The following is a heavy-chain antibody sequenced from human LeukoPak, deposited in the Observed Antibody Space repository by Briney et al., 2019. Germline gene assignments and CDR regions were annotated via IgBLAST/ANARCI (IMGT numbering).Heavy chain of an antibody. CDR3: ASRWTFYYYYGMDV. CDR2: MNPNSGNT. D-gene: IGHD4-23*01. V-gene: IGHV1-8*01. Sequence: ASVKVSCKASGYTFTSYDINWVRQATGQGLEWMGWMNPNSGNTGYAQKFQGRVTMTRNTSISTAYMELSSLRSEDTAVYYCASRWTFYYYYGMDVWGQGTTVTVSS. CDR1: GYTFTSYD. J-gene: IGHJ6*02.